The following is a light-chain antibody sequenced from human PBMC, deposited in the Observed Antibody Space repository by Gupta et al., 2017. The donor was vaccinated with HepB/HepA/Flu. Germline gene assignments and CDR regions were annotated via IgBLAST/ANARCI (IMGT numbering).Light chain of an antibody. V-gene: IGLV2-14*03. J-gene: IGLJ3*02. CDR3: SSYTSSSSRV. CDR2: DVS. Sequence: QSPLTQPSSVPASPGRSTTISCPGPSSHGCGYHYVSWYQKPPGKAHKLMIDDVSTRPSGVSNRFSGSKSGNTASLNSSGLHAEDEAEYYCSSYTSSSSRVFGGGTKLTVL. CDR1: SSHGCGYHY.